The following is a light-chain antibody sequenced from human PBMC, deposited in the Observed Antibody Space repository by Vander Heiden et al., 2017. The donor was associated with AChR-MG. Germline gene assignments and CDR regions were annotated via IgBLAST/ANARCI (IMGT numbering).Light chain of an antibody. CDR2: GAA. CDR3: QQYGGTQPYT. Sequence: VLTQSPGPLSLSPGERATLSCRASQSDSYNSLVWYQQKTGEDPRLLIYGAASRANSMPDRCSGNRSGTEDTPTVTRMEPEDVAVYYCQQYGGTQPYTYGRGTKLEL. CDR1: QSDSYNS. V-gene: IGKV3-20*01. J-gene: IGKJ2*01.